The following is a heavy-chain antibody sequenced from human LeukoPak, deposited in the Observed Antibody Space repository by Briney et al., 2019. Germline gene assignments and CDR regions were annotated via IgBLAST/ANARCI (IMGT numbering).Heavy chain of an antibody. J-gene: IGHJ4*02. CDR2: TSAYNGNT. D-gene: IGHD6-13*01. CDR1: GYTFTSYG. Sequence: GASVKVSCKASGYTFTSYGISWVRQAPGQGLEWMGWTSAYNGNTNYAQKLQGRVTMTTDTSTSTAYMELRSLRSDDTAVYYCARDVATGYSRARRDYWGQGTLVTVSS. V-gene: IGHV1-18*01. CDR3: ARDVATGYSRARRDY.